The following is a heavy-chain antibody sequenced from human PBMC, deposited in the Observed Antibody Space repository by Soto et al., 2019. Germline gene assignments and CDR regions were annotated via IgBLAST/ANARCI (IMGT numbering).Heavy chain of an antibody. CDR3: AHMYLRSGWLPYYFES. CDR1: GFSLSTSGVG. D-gene: IGHD6-19*01. J-gene: IGHJ4*02. V-gene: IGHV2-5*01. CDR2: IHWTDDR. Sequence: QITLKESGPTLVQPTQTLTLTCTFSGFSLSTSGVGVGWVRQPPGQALEWLALIHWTDDRSYSPSLRSRLTLAKDTSKNQVVLTMTKMDPVDTATYFCAHMYLRSGWLPYYFESWGQGALVTVSS.